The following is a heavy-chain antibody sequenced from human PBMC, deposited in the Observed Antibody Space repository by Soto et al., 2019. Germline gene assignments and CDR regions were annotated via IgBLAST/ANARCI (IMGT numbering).Heavy chain of an antibody. CDR3: AREGDYGGPPDAFDI. CDR2: TRNKANSYTT. D-gene: IGHD4-17*01. V-gene: IGHV3-72*01. CDR1: GFTFSDHY. Sequence: GGSLRLSCAASGFTFSDHYMDWVRQAPGKGLEWVGRTRNKANSYTTEYAASVKGRFTISRDDSKNSLYLQMNSLKTEDTAVYYCAREGDYGGPPDAFDIWGQGTMVTVSS. J-gene: IGHJ3*02.